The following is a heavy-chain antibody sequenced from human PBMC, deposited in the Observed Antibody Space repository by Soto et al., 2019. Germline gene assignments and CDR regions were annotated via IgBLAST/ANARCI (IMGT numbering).Heavy chain of an antibody. CDR2: ISGSGGST. CDR1: GFTFSSYA. Sequence: EVQLLESGGGLVQPGGSLRLSCAASGFTFSSYAMSWVRQAPGKGLEWVSAISGSGGSTYYADSVKGRFTISRDNSKNTLYLQMNSLRAEDTAVYYCAKVTTLRFLEWSGESYYFDYWGQGTLVTVSS. D-gene: IGHD3-3*01. J-gene: IGHJ4*02. CDR3: AKVTTLRFLEWSGESYYFDY. V-gene: IGHV3-23*01.